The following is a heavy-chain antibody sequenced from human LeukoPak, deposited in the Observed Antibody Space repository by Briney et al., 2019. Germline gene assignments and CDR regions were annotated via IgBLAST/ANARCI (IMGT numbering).Heavy chain of an antibody. V-gene: IGHV3-23*01. Sequence: GGSLRLSCAASGFTFSDYAMSWVRQAPGKGLDWVSTISSYGGSTYYADSVKGRFTISRDNSKNTLCLQINSLRAEDTAVYFCAKDSPSVTATPHDYWGQGALVTVSS. D-gene: IGHD2-21*02. CDR3: AKDSPSVTATPHDY. J-gene: IGHJ4*02. CDR1: GFTFSDYA. CDR2: ISSYGGST.